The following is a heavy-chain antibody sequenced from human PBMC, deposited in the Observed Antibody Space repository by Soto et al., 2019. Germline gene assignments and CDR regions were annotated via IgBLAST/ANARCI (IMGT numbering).Heavy chain of an antibody. J-gene: IGHJ5*02. CDR1: GYTFTSYG. V-gene: IGHV1-18*01. D-gene: IGHD2-15*01. CDR2: ISAYNGNT. CDR3: ARDGEPLYCSGGSCYSQHWFDP. Sequence: GASVKVSCKASGYTFTSYGISWVRQAPGQGLEWMGWISAYNGNTNYAQKLQGRVTMTTDTSTSTAYMELRSLRSDDAAVYYCARDGEPLYCSGGSCYSQHWFDPWGQGTLVTVSS.